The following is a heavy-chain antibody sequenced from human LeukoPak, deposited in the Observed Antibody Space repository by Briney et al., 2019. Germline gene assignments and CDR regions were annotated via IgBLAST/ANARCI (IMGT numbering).Heavy chain of an antibody. CDR3: AKGGRGYCSGGSRYYFYYYMDV. Sequence: VGSLCLSCAASGFTFSSDVMNWVGQATGQGMGWGAYIGSSISVVYSADCVKGRVTLSRENSKKTLYLQLNSPRAEDTAVYYCAKGGRGYCSGGSRYYFYYYMDVWGKGATVTISS. J-gene: IGHJ6*03. V-gene: IGHV3-48*01. CDR2: IGSSISVV. D-gene: IGHD2-15*01. CDR1: GFTFSSDV.